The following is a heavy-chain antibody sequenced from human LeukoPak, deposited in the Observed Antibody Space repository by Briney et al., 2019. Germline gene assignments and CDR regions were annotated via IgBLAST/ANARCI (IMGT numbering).Heavy chain of an antibody. D-gene: IGHD6-13*01. CDR2: IYYSGST. Sequence: PSETLSLTCTVSGGSISSSSYYWGWIRQPPGKGLEWIGSIYYSGSTYYNPSLKSRVTISVDTSKNQFSLKLSSVTAADTAVYYCARSAVGMRFDPWGQGTLVTVSS. J-gene: IGHJ5*02. CDR3: ARSAVGMRFDP. CDR1: GGSISSSSYY. V-gene: IGHV4-39*07.